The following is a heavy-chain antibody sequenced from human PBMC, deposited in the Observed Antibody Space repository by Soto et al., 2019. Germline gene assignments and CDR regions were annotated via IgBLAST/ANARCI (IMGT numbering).Heavy chain of an antibody. Sequence: QVQLVESGGGVVQPGRSLRLSCAASGFTFSSYVMHWVRQTPGKGLEWVAFISHDGNNKYYADSVKGRFTISRDNSENTLYLQKDSLRAEDTAVYYCARDDEGGRECDLGYWGQGTLVTVSS. CDR1: GFTFSSYV. V-gene: IGHV3-30-3*01. CDR3: ARDDEGGRECDLGY. D-gene: IGHD1-26*01. J-gene: IGHJ4*02. CDR2: ISHDGNNK.